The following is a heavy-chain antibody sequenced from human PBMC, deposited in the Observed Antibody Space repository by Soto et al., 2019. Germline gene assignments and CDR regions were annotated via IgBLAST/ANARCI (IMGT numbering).Heavy chain of an antibody. CDR3: ARYSVAKEIDY. CDR2: IYYSGST. V-gene: IGHV4-31*03. D-gene: IGHD5-18*01. CDR1: GGSISSGGYY. Sequence: SETLSLTCTVSGGSISSGGYYWSWIRQHPGKGLEWIGYIYYSGSTYYNPSLKSRVTISVDTSKNQFSLKLSSVTAADTAVYYCARYSVAKEIDYWGQGTLVTVSS. J-gene: IGHJ4*02.